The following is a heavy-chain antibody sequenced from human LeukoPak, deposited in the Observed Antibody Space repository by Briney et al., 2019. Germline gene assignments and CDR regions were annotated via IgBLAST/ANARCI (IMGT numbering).Heavy chain of an antibody. J-gene: IGHJ5*02. CDR1: GYTFTGYY. Sequence: GASVKVSCKASGYTFTGYYMHWVRQAPGQGLEWMGWINPNSGGTNYAQKFQGRVTMTRDTSISTAYMELSRLRSDDTAVYYCARASIAARRLGGWFDPWGQGTLVTVSS. V-gene: IGHV1-2*02. D-gene: IGHD6-6*01. CDR3: ARASIAARRLGGWFDP. CDR2: INPNSGGT.